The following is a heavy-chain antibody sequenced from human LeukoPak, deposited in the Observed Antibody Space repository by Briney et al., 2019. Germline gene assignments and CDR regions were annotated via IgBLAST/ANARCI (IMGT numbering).Heavy chain of an antibody. CDR1: RYTLTELS. Sequence: ASVKVSCKVSRYTLTELSMHWVRQAPGKGLEWMGGFDPEDGETIYAQKFQGRVTMTEDTSTDTAYMELSSLRSEDTAVYYCATRCSSTSCYLFADYWGQGTLVTVSS. D-gene: IGHD2-2*01. CDR3: ATRCSSTSCYLFADY. CDR2: FDPEDGET. V-gene: IGHV1-24*01. J-gene: IGHJ4*02.